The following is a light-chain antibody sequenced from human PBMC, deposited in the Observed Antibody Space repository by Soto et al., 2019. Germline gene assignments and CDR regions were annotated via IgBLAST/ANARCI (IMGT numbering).Light chain of an antibody. J-gene: IGKJ1*01. V-gene: IGKV3-20*01. CDR3: QPDGSSPPRP. CDR1: QSVSNDF. Sequence: VVNQSPGILSLNQGERATLSCRASQSVSNDFLAWYQQKPGQAPRLLIYGASTRATDVPDRFSGGGSGADFTLSISRLEPEDFAVYYCQPDGSSPPRPFGQRTKVAIK. CDR2: GAS.